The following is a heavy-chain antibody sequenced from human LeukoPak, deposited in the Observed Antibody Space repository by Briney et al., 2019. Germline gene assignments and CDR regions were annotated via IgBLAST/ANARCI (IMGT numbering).Heavy chain of an antibody. V-gene: IGHV4-39*01. Sequence: PSETLSLTCTVSGGSITSINYYWGWIRQPPGKGLEWIGSINYSGGAYYNPSLTRRVTISVDTSKNQRCLNWSSVTAADTALYYCALRTMPPYYFDYWGEGTLVTVSS. CDR1: GGSITSINYY. D-gene: IGHD2-2*01. CDR3: ALRTMPPYYFDY. J-gene: IGHJ4*02. CDR2: INYSGGA.